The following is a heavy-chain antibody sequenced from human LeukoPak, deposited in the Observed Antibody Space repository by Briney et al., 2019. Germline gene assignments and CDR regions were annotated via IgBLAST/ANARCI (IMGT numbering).Heavy chain of an antibody. J-gene: IGHJ3*02. D-gene: IGHD3-10*01. Sequence: GGSLRLSCAASGFTVSSNYMSWVRQAPGKGLEWVSVIYSGGSTYYADSVKGRFTISRDNSKNTLYLQMNSLRAEDTAVYYCARQMTDHYGSGSFNYAFDIWGQGTMVTVSS. CDR3: ARQMTDHYGSGSFNYAFDI. CDR1: GFTVSSNY. CDR2: IYSGGST. V-gene: IGHV3-53*01.